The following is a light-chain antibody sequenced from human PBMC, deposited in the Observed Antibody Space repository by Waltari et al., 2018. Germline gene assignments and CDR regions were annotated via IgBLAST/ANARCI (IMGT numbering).Light chain of an antibody. CDR3: QAWDSNSYV. J-gene: IGLJ1*01. Sequence: SYELTQPPSVSVSPGQTASITCPGDKLGDKYACWYQQKPGQSPVVVIYQDTTRPSGIPERFSGSNSGNTATLTIGETQAMDEADYYCQAWDSNSYVFGTGTKVTVL. V-gene: IGLV3-1*01. CDR1: KLGDKY. CDR2: QDT.